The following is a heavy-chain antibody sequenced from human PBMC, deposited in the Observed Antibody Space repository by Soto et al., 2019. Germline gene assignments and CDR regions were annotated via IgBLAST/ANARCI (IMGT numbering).Heavy chain of an antibody. CDR3: ARESHDILTGPPWVWYFDL. CDR2: INDRGSI. J-gene: IGHJ2*01. V-gene: IGHV4-34*01. D-gene: IGHD3-9*01. Sequence: QVQLQQWGAGPLRPLETLSLTCGVSGGSFSGYYWAWIRQYPGKGLEWIGEINDRGSINYHPSLKSRVSISVDTSKNHYSLKLRSVTAADTAVYYCARESHDILTGPPWVWYFDLWGRGTLVTVSS. CDR1: GGSFSGYY.